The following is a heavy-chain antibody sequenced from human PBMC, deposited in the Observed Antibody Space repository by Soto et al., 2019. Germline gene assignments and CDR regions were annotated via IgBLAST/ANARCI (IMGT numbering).Heavy chain of an antibody. Sequence: SETLSLTCTVSGGSISSGGYYWSWIRQHPGKGLEWIGYIYYSGSTYYNPSLKSRVTISVDTSKNQFSLKLSSVTAADTAVYYCARDLGYDYRGKYNWFDPWGQGIRVTVSS. CDR1: GGSISSGGYY. D-gene: IGHD5-12*01. V-gene: IGHV4-31*03. CDR3: ARDLGYDYRGKYNWFDP. CDR2: IYYSGST. J-gene: IGHJ5*02.